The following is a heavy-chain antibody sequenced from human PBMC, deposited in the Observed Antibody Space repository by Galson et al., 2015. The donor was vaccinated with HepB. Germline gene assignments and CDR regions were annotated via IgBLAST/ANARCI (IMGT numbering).Heavy chain of an antibody. V-gene: IGHV3-73*01. CDR2: IRSKANSYAT. CDR3: TRSGDIVVLVYYMDV. J-gene: IGHJ6*03. D-gene: IGHD2-2*01. CDR1: GFTFSGSA. Sequence: SLRLSCAASGFTFSGSAMHWVRQASGKGLEWVGRIRSKANSYATAYAASVKGRFTISRDDSKNTAYLQMNSLKTEDTAVYYCTRSGDIVVLVYYMDVWGKGTTVTVSS.